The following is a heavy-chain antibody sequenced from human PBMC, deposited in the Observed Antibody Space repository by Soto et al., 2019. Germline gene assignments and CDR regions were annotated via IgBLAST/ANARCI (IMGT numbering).Heavy chain of an antibody. V-gene: IGHV3-30-3*01. Sequence: QVQLVESGGGVVQPGRSLRLSCAASGFTFSSYAMHWVRQAPGKGLEWVAVISYDGSNKYYADSVKGRFTISRDNSKNTLYLQMNSLRAEDTAVYYCARGMRAAAGAKTFDYWGQGTLVTVSS. CDR3: ARGMRAAAGAKTFDY. CDR2: ISYDGSNK. CDR1: GFTFSSYA. J-gene: IGHJ4*02. D-gene: IGHD6-13*01.